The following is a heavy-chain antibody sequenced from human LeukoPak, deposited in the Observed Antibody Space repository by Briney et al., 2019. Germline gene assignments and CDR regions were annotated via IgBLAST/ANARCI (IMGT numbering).Heavy chain of an antibody. D-gene: IGHD2-8*01. CDR2: IHLSGRT. V-gene: IGHV4-4*02. CDR1: GGSITTTNW. J-gene: IGHJ4*02. CDR3: SRENGAFSPFGY. Sequence: SETLSLTCGVSGGSITTTNWWSWVRQPPGQGLEWIGEIHLSGRTNYNPSLNRRVTLALDTSKNHLSRSLTSVTAADTAVYYCSRENGAFSPFGYWGQGTLVTVPS.